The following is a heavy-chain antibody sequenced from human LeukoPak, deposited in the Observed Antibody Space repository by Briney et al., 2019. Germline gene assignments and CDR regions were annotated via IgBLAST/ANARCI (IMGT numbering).Heavy chain of an antibody. J-gene: IGHJ5*02. CDR1: GGSISSYY. Sequence: PSETLSLTCTVSGGSISSYYWSWIRQPPGKGLEWIGYIYTSGSTNYNPSLKSRVTISVDTSKNQFSLKLSSVTAADTAVYYCARGRGYSYVWFDPWGQGTLVTVSS. CDR3: ARGRGYSYVWFDP. V-gene: IGHV4-4*09. D-gene: IGHD5-18*01. CDR2: IYTSGST.